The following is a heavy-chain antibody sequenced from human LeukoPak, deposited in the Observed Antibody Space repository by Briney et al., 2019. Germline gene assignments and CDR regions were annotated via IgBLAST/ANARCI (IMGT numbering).Heavy chain of an antibody. CDR2: IYYSGST. V-gene: IGHV4-59*01. CDR3: ARAGPWQIDP. D-gene: IGHD3-10*01. CDR1: GGSISSYY. J-gene: IGHJ5*02. Sequence: SETLSLTCTVSGGSISSYYWSWIRQPPGKGVEWIGYIYYSGSTNYNPSLKSRVTISVDRSKNLFSLRLSSVTAADTAVYYCARAGPWQIDPWGQGTLVTVSS.